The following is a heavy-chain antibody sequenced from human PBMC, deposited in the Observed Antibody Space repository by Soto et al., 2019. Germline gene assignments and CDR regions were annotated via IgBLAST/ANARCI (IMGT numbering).Heavy chain of an antibody. V-gene: IGHV4-31*03. Sequence: PSKTLSLNCSDSGDSISSEEHFWSWIRQRPGKGLEWIGYINYKGSTYYNPSLKSRVTISVDTSKNPFSLRLSSATAADTAVFYCARGPPLYSSSSGGCFDPWGQGTLVTVSS. CDR3: ARGPPLYSSSSGGCFDP. J-gene: IGHJ5*02. CDR1: GDSISSEEHF. CDR2: INYKGST. D-gene: IGHD6-6*01.